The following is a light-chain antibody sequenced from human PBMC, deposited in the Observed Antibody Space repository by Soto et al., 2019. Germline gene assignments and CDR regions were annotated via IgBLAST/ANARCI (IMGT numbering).Light chain of an antibody. J-gene: IGLJ1*01. CDR3: CSYAGSSTND. Sequence: QSVLTQPASVSGSPGQSITISCTGTSSDVGSYNLVSWYQQHPGKAPKLMIYEGSKRPSGVSNRFSGSKSGNTASLTISGLQAEDEADSYCCSYAGSSTNDIGTGTKVTVL. CDR1: SSDVGSYNL. V-gene: IGLV2-23*01. CDR2: EGS.